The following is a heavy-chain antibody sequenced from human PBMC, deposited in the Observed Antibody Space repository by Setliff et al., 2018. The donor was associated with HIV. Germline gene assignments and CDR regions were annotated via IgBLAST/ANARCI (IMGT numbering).Heavy chain of an antibody. V-gene: IGHV4-39*02. CDR2: VYYSGVT. CDR1: GGSSISSSYY. CDR3: ARRGRGAFPYYSIDY. D-gene: IGHD2-15*01. Sequence: PSETLSLTCTVSGGSSISSSYYWVWIRQPPGKGLEWIGAVYYSGVTYYNASLKSRVTMSIDRSKTHFSLTMTSVTAADTAVYYCARRGRGAFPYYSIDYWGQGILVTVSS. J-gene: IGHJ4*02.